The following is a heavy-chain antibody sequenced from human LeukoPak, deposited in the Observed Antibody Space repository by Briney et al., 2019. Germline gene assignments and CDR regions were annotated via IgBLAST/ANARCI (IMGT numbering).Heavy chain of an antibody. V-gene: IGHV4-39*07. J-gene: IGHJ4*02. CDR2: IYYSGGA. CDR3: GTDPPPPH. Sequence: SETLSLTCTVSGGSISRSSYHWGWIRQPPGKGLEWIGSIYYSGGAYYNASLKSRVTISVDTSEKQFSLKLSSVTAADTAVYYCGTDPPPPHWGQGILVTVSS. CDR1: GGSISRSSYH.